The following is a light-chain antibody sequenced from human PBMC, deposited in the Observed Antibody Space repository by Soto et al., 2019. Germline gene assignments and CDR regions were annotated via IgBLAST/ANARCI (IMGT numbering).Light chain of an antibody. Sequence: QAVVTQSSSASASLGSSVKLTCTLSSGHSSYIIAWHQQQPGKAPRYLMNLEGSGNYNKGSGVPDRFSGSSSGADRYLTFSNLQFEDEADYYCETWDSNTRVFGGGTKLTVL. CDR3: ETWDSNTRV. V-gene: IGLV4-60*02. J-gene: IGLJ3*02. CDR2: LEGSGNY. CDR1: SGHSSYI.